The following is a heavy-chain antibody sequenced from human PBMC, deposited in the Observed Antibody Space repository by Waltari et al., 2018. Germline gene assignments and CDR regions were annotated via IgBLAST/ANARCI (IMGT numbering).Heavy chain of an antibody. CDR3: AKDRTLRFLEWLPYFDY. CDR2: MNPNSGNT. J-gene: IGHJ4*02. Sequence: VQLVQSGAEVKKPGASVKVSCKASGYTFTSYDINWVRQATGQGLEWMGWMNPNSGNTGYAQKFQGRVTITRNTSISTAYMELSSLRSEDTAVYYCAKDRTLRFLEWLPYFDYWGQGTLVTVSS. CDR1: GYTFTSYD. D-gene: IGHD3-3*01. V-gene: IGHV1-8*03.